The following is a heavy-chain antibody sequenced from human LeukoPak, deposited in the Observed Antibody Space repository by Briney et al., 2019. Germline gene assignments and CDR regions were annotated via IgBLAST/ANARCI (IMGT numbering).Heavy chain of an antibody. CDR3: ARQGVVTTVSYFDY. CDR1: GYSISSGYY. J-gene: IGHJ4*02. Sequence: SETLSLTCAVSGYSISSGYYWGWIRQPPGKGLEWIGSMYHSGSTYYNPSLKSRVTISVDTSKNQFSLKLSSVTAADTAVYYCARQGVVTTVSYFDYWGQGTLVTVSS. D-gene: IGHD4-11*01. CDR2: MYHSGST. V-gene: IGHV4-38-2*01.